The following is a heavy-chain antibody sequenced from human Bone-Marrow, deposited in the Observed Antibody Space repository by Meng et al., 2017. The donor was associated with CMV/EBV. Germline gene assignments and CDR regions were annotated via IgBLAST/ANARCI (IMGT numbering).Heavy chain of an antibody. CDR3: ARSRYTSSPWFDR. D-gene: IGHD6-6*01. CDR2: IDHGGSS. J-gene: IGHJ5*02. Sequence: SETLSLTCTVSGGSISSSSYYWSWIRQSPGKGLEWIGQIDHGGSSKYNPSLKSRVTISVDTSKNQFSLRLNSVTAADTAVYYCARSRYTSSPWFDRWGQGTLVTVSS. CDR1: GGSISSSSYY. V-gene: IGHV4-39*07.